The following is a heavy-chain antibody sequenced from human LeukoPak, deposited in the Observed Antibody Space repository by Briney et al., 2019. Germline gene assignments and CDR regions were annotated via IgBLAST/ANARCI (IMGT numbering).Heavy chain of an antibody. CDR3: TTLYRFDP. Sequence: GGSLRLSCAASGFIFSNAWMRWVRQAPGKGLEWVGHIKSKTNGRTTDYAAPVKGRFTISRDDSRNTLYLQMNSLKTEDTAVYYCTTLYRFDPWGQGTLVTVSS. CDR1: GFIFSNAW. V-gene: IGHV3-15*01. D-gene: IGHD2-2*02. CDR2: IKSKTNGRTT. J-gene: IGHJ5*02.